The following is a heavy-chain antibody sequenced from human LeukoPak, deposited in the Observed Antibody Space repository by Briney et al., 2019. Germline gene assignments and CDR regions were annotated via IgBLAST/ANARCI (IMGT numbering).Heavy chain of an antibody. CDR2: IYDSGDS. V-gene: IGHV4-4*07. CDR3: ARQGSHYYDSSGYLDY. CDR1: GGSINNYY. J-gene: IGHJ4*02. D-gene: IGHD3-22*01. Sequence: PSETLSLTCIVSGGSINNYYWSWIRQPAGKGLEWIGRIYDSGDSFYNPSLKSRVTMSVDTSKNQFSLKLSSVTAADTAVYYCARQGSHYYDSSGYLDYWGQGTLVTVSS.